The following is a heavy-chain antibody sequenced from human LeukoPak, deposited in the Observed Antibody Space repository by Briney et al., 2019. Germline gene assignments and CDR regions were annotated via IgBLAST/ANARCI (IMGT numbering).Heavy chain of an antibody. J-gene: IGHJ4*02. Sequence: SQTLSLTCAISGDSVSSNSDAWNWIRQSPSRGLEWLGRTYYRSKWYFDYAVSVESRITINPDTSKNQFSLQLNSVTPDDTAVYYCARHWFYFAYWGQGTLVTVSS. D-gene: IGHD3-9*01. V-gene: IGHV6-1*01. CDR1: GDSVSSNSDA. CDR2: TYYRSKWYF. CDR3: ARHWFYFAY.